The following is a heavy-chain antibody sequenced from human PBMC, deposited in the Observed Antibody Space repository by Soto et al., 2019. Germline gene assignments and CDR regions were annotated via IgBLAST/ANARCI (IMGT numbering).Heavy chain of an antibody. CDR1: GFIFRSFG. D-gene: IGHD2-2*01. Sequence: GGSLRLSCAASGFIFRSFGMHWVRQAPGKGLEWVAVIWYDGNTKFYADSVKGRFTISRDNSKNTLFLQMNSLRVEDTALYYCARDQCSSTSCSVDYWGQGTLVTVSS. CDR3: ARDQCSSTSCSVDY. V-gene: IGHV3-33*01. CDR2: IWYDGNTK. J-gene: IGHJ4*02.